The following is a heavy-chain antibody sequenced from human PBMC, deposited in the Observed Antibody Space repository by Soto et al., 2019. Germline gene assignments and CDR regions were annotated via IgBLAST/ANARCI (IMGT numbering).Heavy chain of an antibody. CDR1: GYTFTSYG. CDR3: ARGRYGEY. D-gene: IGHD3-10*01. Sequence: QVHLVQSGAEVKKPGASVKVSCKASGYTFTSYGITWVRQAPGQGLEWMGWISAHYGNTDYAQKLQGRVIVTRDTSTSTAYMELRSLRYDDTAVYYCARGRYGEYWGQGALVTVSS. J-gene: IGHJ4*02. CDR2: ISAHYGNT. V-gene: IGHV1-18*01.